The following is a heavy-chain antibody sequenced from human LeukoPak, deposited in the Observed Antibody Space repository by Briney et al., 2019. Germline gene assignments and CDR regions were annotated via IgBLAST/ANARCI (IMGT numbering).Heavy chain of an antibody. CDR1: GFTFSSYA. D-gene: IGHD2-15*01. CDR2: IYNDGTT. CDR3: AREICGGSCNPPSYMDV. J-gene: IGHJ6*03. Sequence: GGSLRLSCAASGFTFSSYAMSWVHQAPGKGLQWVSVIYNDGTTYYADSVKGRFTISRDNSKNMLYLQMNSLRAEDTAVYYCAREICGGSCNPPSYMDVWGNGTTVTVSS. V-gene: IGHV3-53*01.